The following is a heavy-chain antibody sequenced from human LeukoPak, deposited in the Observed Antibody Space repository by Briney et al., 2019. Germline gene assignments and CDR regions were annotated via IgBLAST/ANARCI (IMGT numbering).Heavy chain of an antibody. CDR2: IKQDESEK. J-gene: IGHJ4*02. V-gene: IGHV3-7*04. CDR1: GFTFSNYW. D-gene: IGHD5-18*01. Sequence: GGSLRLSCAVSGFTFSNYWMSWVRQAPGKGLEWVAHIKQDESEKYYVDSVEGRFTISRDNAKNSLYLQMNSLRAEDTAVYYCARGGYSYGSDYWGQGTLVTVSS. CDR3: ARGGYSYGSDY.